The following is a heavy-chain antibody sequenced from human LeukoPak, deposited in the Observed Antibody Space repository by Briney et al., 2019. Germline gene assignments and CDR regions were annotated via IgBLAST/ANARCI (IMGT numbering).Heavy chain of an antibody. J-gene: IGHJ4*02. Sequence: GGSLRLSCAASGXTFSNAWMSWVRQAPGKGLEWIGRIRSQTDGGTTDYAAPLKGRFDISRDDSKSTLYLQMNSLQTEDTAVYYCTAGVIHWGQGTLVTVSS. D-gene: IGHD2-21*01. V-gene: IGHV3-15*01. CDR1: GXTFSNAW. CDR3: TAGVIH. CDR2: IRSQTDGGTT.